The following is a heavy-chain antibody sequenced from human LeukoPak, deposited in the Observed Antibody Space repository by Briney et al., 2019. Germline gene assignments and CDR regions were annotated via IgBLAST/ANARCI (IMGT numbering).Heavy chain of an antibody. D-gene: IGHD3-22*01. J-gene: IGHJ5*02. CDR1: GGSFSGYY. V-gene: IGHV4-34*01. Sequence: SETLSLTCAVYGGSFSGYYWSWIRQPPGKGLEWIGEINHSGSTNYNPSLKSRVTISVDTSKNQFSLKLSSVTVADTAVYYCARVLPMIVVDTSRSYNWFDPWGQGTLVTVSS. CDR2: INHSGST. CDR3: ARVLPMIVVDTSRSYNWFDP.